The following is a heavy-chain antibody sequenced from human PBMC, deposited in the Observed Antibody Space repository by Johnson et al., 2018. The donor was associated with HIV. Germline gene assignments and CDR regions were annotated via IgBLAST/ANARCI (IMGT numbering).Heavy chain of an antibody. D-gene: IGHD3-16*01. CDR2: IKSKTDGGTT. Sequence: VQLVESGGGLVKTGESLRLSCAASGFTFSNAWMSWVRQGPGKGLEWVGHIKSKTDGGTTDYAAPVKGRFTISRDDSKNTLYLQMNSRKTEDTGVYDCRSQWTMITFGGDNAFDIWGQGTMVTVSS. V-gene: IGHV3-15*01. J-gene: IGHJ3*02. CDR3: RSQWTMITFGGDNAFDI. CDR1: GFTFSNAW.